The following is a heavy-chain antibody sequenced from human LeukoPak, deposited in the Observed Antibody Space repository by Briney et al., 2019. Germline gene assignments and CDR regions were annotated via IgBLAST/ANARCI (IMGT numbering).Heavy chain of an antibody. CDR3: ARIRLTMVRGSGVTYYFDY. CDR1: GFSLSTSGMC. J-gene: IGHJ4*02. D-gene: IGHD3-10*01. CDR2: IDWDDDK. V-gene: IGHV2-70*11. Sequence: SGPALVEPTQALTLTCTFSGFSLSTSGMCVSWIRQAPGKALEWLARIDWDDDKYYSTSLKTRLTISKDTSKNQVVLTMTNMDPVDTATYYCARIRLTMVRGSGVTYYFDYWGQGTLVTVSS.